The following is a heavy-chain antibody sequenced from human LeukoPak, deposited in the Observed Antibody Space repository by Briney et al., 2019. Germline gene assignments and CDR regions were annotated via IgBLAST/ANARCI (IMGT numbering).Heavy chain of an antibody. V-gene: IGHV3-23*01. J-gene: IGHJ4*02. CDR2: ISGSGGST. D-gene: IGHD4-17*01. Sequence: PGGSLRLSCAASGFTFSSYAMSWVRQAPGKGLEWVSAISGSGGSTYYADSVKGRFTISRDNSKNTLYLQTNSLRVEDTAVYYCVRGEGGDYGGYWGQGTLVTVSS. CDR3: VRGEGGDYGGY. CDR1: GFTFSSYA.